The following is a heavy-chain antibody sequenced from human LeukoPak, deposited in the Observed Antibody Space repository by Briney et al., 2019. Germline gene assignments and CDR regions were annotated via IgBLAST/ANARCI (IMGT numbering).Heavy chain of an antibody. D-gene: IGHD6-19*01. J-gene: IGHJ5*02. Sequence: SETLSLTCTVSGGSISGSSYYWGWIRQPPGKGLEWIGSIYHSGSTYYNPSLKSRVTISVDTSKNQFSLKLSSVTAADTAVYYCARARPLRIAVAGLNWFDPWGQGTLVTVSS. CDR2: IYHSGST. V-gene: IGHV4-39*07. CDR1: GGSISGSSYY. CDR3: ARARPLRIAVAGLNWFDP.